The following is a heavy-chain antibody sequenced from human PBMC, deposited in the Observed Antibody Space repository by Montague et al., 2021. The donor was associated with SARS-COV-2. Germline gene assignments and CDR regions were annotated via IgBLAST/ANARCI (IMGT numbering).Heavy chain of an antibody. Sequence: SETLSLTCSVSTFTINNSYWSWIRQPPGRGLEWIGYLYRGSSHYXPSRKTRVNISVDTTENQISLTLTSVTAADTAVCYCARFSGSYYGIGYWGQGARVTVSS. CDR2: LYRGSS. J-gene: IGHJ4*02. V-gene: IGHV4-59*01. D-gene: IGHD1-26*01. CDR1: TFTINNSY. CDR3: ARFSGSYYGIGY.